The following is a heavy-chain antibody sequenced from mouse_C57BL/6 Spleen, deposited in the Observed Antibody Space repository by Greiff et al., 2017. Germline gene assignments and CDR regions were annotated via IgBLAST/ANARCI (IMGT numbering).Heavy chain of an antibody. CDR1: GYTFTSYW. D-gene: IGHD2-2*01. Sequence: QVQLQQPGAELVMPGASVKLSCKASGYTFTSYWMHWVKQRPGQGLEWIGEIDPSDSYTNYNQKFKGKSTLTVYKSSSTAYMQLSSLTSEDSAVYFCARLWDYGSAWFAYWGQGTLVTVSA. CDR3: ARLWDYGSAWFAY. CDR2: IDPSDSYT. V-gene: IGHV1-69*01. J-gene: IGHJ3*01.